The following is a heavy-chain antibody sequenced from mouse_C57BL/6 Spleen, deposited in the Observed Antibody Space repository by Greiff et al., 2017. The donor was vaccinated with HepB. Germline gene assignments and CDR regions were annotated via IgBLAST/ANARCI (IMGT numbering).Heavy chain of an antibody. D-gene: IGHD2-2*01. J-gene: IGHJ2*01. CDR2: ISDGGSYT. V-gene: IGHV5-4*01. CDR3: ARDGYDLYFDY. CDR1: GFTFSSYA. Sequence: DVQLVESGGGLVKPGGSLKLSCAASGFTFSSYAMSWVRQTPEKRLEWVATISDGGSYTYYPDNVKGRFTISRDNAKNNLYLQMSHLKSEDTAMYYCARDGYDLYFDYWGQGTTLTVSS.